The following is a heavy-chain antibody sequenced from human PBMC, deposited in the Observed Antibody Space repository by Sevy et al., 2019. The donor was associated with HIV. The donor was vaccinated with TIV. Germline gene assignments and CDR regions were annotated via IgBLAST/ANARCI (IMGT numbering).Heavy chain of an antibody. CDR2: ISGSGGST. CDR1: GFTFSSYA. D-gene: IGHD3-16*01. J-gene: IGHJ4*02. V-gene: IGHV3-23*01. CDR3: AKAALSTTAPRRVGGDY. Sequence: GGSLRLSCAASGFTFSSYAMSWVRQAPGKGLEWVSAISGSGGSTYYADSVKGRCTISRDNSKNTLYLQMNSLRAEDTAVYYCAKAALSTTAPRRVGGDYWGQGTLVTVSS.